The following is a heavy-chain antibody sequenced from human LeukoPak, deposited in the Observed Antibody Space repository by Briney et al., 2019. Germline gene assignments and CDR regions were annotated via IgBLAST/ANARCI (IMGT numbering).Heavy chain of an antibody. Sequence: ASVKVSCKASGGTFSSYAISWVRQAPGQGLEWMGGIIPIFGTANYAQKFRGRVTITADESTSTAYMELSSLRSEDTAVYYCAKSDIVVVPAARRYAFDIWGQGTMVTVSS. D-gene: IGHD2-2*01. CDR1: GGTFSSYA. CDR3: AKSDIVVVPAARRYAFDI. V-gene: IGHV1-69*13. J-gene: IGHJ3*02. CDR2: IIPIFGTA.